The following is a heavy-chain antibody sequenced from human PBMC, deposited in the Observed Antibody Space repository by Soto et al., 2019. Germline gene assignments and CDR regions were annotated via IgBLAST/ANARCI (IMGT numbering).Heavy chain of an antibody. CDR2: ISWNSGKI. D-gene: IGHD3-3*01. J-gene: IGHJ6*02. CDR1: GFTFDDYA. CDR3: VKDMGPFGVSTYYHYGMDV. V-gene: IGHV3-9*01. Sequence: EVQLVESGGGLEQPGRSLRLSCAASGFTFDDYAMHWVRQPPGKGLEWVSCISWNSGKIDYADSMKGRFTISRDNAKNTLYLQINNLRAEDTAMYYCVKDMGPFGVSTYYHYGMDVWGQGTTVTVSS.